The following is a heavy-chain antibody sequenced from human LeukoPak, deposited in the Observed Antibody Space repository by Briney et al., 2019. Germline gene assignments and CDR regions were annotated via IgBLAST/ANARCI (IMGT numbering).Heavy chain of an antibody. CDR1: GFTFSSYW. D-gene: IGHD3-10*01. V-gene: IGHV3-7*01. CDR3: ARDRRFGEKDC. CDR2: IKQDGSEK. J-gene: IGHJ4*02. Sequence: AGGSLRLSCAASGFTFSSYWMSWVRQAPGNGLEWVANIKQDGSEKYYVDSVKGRFTISRDNAKNSLYLQMNSLRAEDTAVYYCARDRRFGEKDCWGQGTLVTVSS.